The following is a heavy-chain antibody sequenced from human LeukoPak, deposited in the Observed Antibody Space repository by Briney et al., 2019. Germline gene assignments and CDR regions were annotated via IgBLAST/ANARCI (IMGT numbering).Heavy chain of an antibody. CDR3: ARRPRGVIIKTWFDS. V-gene: IGHV4-34*01. D-gene: IGHD3-10*01. Sequence: SETLSLTCAVYDGSFSGYYCSWIRQPPGKGLEWIGEINHSGSADYNPSLKSRVTILLDMSKNQFSLNLSSVTAADTAVYYCARRPRGVIIKTWFDSWGQGTLVTVSS. CDR1: DGSFSGYY. CDR2: INHSGSA. J-gene: IGHJ5*01.